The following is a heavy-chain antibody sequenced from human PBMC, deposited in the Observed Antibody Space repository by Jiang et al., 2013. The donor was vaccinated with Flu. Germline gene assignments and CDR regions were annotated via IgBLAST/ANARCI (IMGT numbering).Heavy chain of an antibody. CDR1: GGSISSYY. CDR2: IYYSGST. Sequence: GPGLVKPSETLSLTCTVSGGSISSYYWSWIRQPPGKGLEWIGYIYYSGSTNYNPSLKSRVTISVDTSKNQFSLKLSSVTAADTAVYYCARLFGDYHPSTDWYFDLWGRGTLVTVSS. V-gene: IGHV4-59*08. CDR3: ARLFGDYHPSTDWYFDL. J-gene: IGHJ2*01. D-gene: IGHD4-17*01.